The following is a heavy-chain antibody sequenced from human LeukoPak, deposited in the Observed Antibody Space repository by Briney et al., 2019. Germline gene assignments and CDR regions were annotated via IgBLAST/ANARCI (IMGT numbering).Heavy chain of an antibody. V-gene: IGHV4-34*01. CDR1: GGSFSGYY. J-gene: IGHJ3*02. CDR3: ARVGSWAFDI. Sequence: TSETPSLTCAVYGGSFSGYYWSWIRQPPGKGLEWIGEINHSGSTNYNPSLKSRVTISVDTSKNQFSLKLSSVTAADTAVYYCARVGSWAFDIWGQGTMVTVSS. D-gene: IGHD3-10*01. CDR2: INHSGST.